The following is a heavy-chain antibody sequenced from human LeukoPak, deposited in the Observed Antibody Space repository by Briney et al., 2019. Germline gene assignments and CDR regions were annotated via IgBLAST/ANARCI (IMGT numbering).Heavy chain of an antibody. J-gene: IGHJ4*02. V-gene: IGHV4-39*07. CDR1: GGSISSITYC. CDR3: ARVSYTSSWYDIDY. CDR2: IYYSGST. Sequence: PSETLSLTCTVSGGSISSITYCWGWIRQPPGKGLEWIGTIYYSGSTYYNPSLTSRVSMSVDTSKSQFSLRLSSVTAADTAMYYCARVSYTSSWYDIDYWGQGALVTVSS. D-gene: IGHD6-13*01.